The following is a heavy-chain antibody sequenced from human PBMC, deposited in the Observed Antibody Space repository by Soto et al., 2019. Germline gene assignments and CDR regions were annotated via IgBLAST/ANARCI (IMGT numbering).Heavy chain of an antibody. Sequence: SETLSLTCAVYGGSFSGYYWSWIRQPPGKGLEWIGEINHSGSTNYNPSLKSRVTISVDTSKNQFSLKLSSVTAADTAVYYCARGLNRDIVVVVAATNWFDPWGQGTLVT. CDR1: GGSFSGYY. V-gene: IGHV4-34*01. D-gene: IGHD2-15*01. J-gene: IGHJ5*02. CDR2: INHSGST. CDR3: ARGLNRDIVVVVAATNWFDP.